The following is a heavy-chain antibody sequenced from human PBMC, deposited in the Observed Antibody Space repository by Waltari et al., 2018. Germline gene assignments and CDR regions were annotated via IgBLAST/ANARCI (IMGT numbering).Heavy chain of an antibody. CDR2: ISSSSSYI. J-gene: IGHJ4*02. V-gene: IGHV3-21*01. Sequence: EVQLVESGGGLVKPGGSLRLSCAASGFTFSSYSMNWVRQAPGKGLEWVSSISSSSSYIYYADSVKGRFTISRDNAKNSLYLQMNSLRAEDTAVYYCARDRGLCGGDCYMTFDYWGQGTLVTVSS. CDR3: ARDRGLCGGDCYMTFDY. D-gene: IGHD2-21*02. CDR1: GFTFSSYS.